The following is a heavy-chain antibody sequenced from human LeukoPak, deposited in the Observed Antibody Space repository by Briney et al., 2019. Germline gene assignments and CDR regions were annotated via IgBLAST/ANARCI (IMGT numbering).Heavy chain of an antibody. Sequence: QPGGSLRLSCAASGFAFSSYWMHWVRQTPGKGLVWVSRINSDGSGTSYADSVEGRFTISRDNAKNTLFLQMNSLRVEDTAAYYCATSLGPLADHWGQGTLVTVSS. D-gene: IGHD3-16*01. CDR2: INSDGSGT. CDR3: ATSLGPLADH. CDR1: GFAFSSYW. J-gene: IGHJ4*02. V-gene: IGHV3-74*01.